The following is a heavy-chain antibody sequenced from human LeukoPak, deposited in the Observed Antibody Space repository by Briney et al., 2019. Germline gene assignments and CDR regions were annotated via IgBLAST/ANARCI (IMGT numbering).Heavy chain of an antibody. J-gene: IGHJ6*03. Sequence: GGSLRLSCAASVFTYSSYSMNWVRQARGKGLEWVSVISSSSTHIYYADSVNGRFTISRDNAKNSLYLQMNSLRAEDTAVYYCVRLGFCNGGGGDCYGYYYMDVWGKGTTVTVSS. CDR1: VFTYSSYS. CDR3: VRLGFCNGGGGDCYGYYYMDV. V-gene: IGHV3-21*01. CDR2: ISSSSTHI. D-gene: IGHD2-8*02.